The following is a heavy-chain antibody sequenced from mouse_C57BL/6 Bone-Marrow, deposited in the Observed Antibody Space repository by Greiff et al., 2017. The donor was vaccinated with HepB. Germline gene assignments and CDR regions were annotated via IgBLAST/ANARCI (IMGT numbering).Heavy chain of an antibody. J-gene: IGHJ4*01. Sequence: QVQLQQPGAELVRPGPSVKLSCKASGYTFTSYWMHWVKQRPGQGLEWIGVIDPSDSYTNYNQKFKGKATLTVDTSSSTAYMQLSSLTSEDSAVYYCAREDYYGSFYAMDYWGQGTSVTVSS. CDR3: AREDYYGSFYAMDY. V-gene: IGHV1-59*01. D-gene: IGHD1-1*01. CDR1: GYTFTSYW. CDR2: IDPSDSYT.